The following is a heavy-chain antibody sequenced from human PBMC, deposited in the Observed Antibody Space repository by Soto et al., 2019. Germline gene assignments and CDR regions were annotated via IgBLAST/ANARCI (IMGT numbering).Heavy chain of an antibody. CDR3: ARGGRRVYYYYYYMDV. J-gene: IGHJ6*03. CDR1: GYTLTRYY. CDR2: MNPNSGNT. V-gene: IGHV1-8*01. Sequence: GPVKVSCKASGYTLTRYYINWGRQAPGTGLEWMGWMNPNSGNTGYAQKFQGRVTMTRNTSISTAYMELSSLRSEDTAVYYCARGGRRVYYYYYYMDVWGKGTTVTVSS.